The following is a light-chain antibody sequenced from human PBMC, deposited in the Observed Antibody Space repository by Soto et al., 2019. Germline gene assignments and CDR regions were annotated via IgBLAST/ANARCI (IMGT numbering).Light chain of an antibody. CDR3: QQRSRWPPT. CDR1: QSIATD. Sequence: EVVFTQSPATRSLSPGERAALSCRASQSIATDLAWYQQKPGRAPSLLIFDASNRATGIPARFSGSGSGTDFTLTISSLEPEDFATYYCQQRSRWPPTFGHGTKVDIK. J-gene: IGKJ1*01. CDR2: DAS. V-gene: IGKV3-11*01.